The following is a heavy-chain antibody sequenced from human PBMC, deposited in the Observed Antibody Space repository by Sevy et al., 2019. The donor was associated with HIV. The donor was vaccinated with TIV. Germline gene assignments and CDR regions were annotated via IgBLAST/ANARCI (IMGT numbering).Heavy chain of an antibody. V-gene: IGHV3-33*01. D-gene: IGHD5-18*01. CDR3: ARDSDTAMVTGAFDI. J-gene: IGHJ3*02. Sequence: GGSLRLSCAASGFTFSSYGMHWVRQAPGKGLEWVAVIWYDGSNKYYADSVKGRFTISRDNSKNTLYLQMNSLRAEDTDVYYCARDSDTAMVTGAFDIWGQGTMVTVSS. CDR2: IWYDGSNK. CDR1: GFTFSSYG.